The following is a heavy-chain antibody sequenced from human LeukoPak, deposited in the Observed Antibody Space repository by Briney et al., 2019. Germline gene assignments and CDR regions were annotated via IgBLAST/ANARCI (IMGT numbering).Heavy chain of an antibody. V-gene: IGHV4-4*02. CDR3: ARGAVAAADYSDY. CDR1: GGSISSSNW. Sequence: KASETLSLTCAVSGGSISSSNWWSWVRQPPGKGLEWIGEIYHSGSTNYNPSLKSRVTISVDKSKNQFSLKLSSVTAADTAVYYCARGAVAAADYSDYWGQGTLVTVSS. CDR2: IYHSGST. J-gene: IGHJ4*02. D-gene: IGHD6-13*01.